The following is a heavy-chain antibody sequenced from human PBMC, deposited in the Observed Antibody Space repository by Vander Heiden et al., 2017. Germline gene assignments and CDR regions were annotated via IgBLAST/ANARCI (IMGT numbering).Heavy chain of an antibody. Sequence: GGSISSYYWSWIRQPPGKGLEWIGYIYYSGSTNYNPSLKSRVTISVDTSKNQFSLKLSSVTAADTAVYYCARDYRVVPAATAGALDPWGQGTLVTVSS. CDR1: GGSISSYY. CDR3: ARDYRVVPAATAGALDP. J-gene: IGHJ5*02. V-gene: IGHV4-59*01. CDR2: IYYSGST. D-gene: IGHD2-2*01.